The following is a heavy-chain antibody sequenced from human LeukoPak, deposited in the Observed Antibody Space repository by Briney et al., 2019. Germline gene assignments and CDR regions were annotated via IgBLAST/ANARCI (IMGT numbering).Heavy chain of an antibody. CDR2: ISGSGGST. CDR1: GFTVSSNY. V-gene: IGHV3-23*01. J-gene: IGHJ3*02. CDR3: AKGTDPTLGYCSSTSCLGAFDI. D-gene: IGHD2-2*01. Sequence: GGSLRLSCAASGFTVSSNYMSWVRQAPGKGLEWVSAISGSGGSTYYADSVKGRFTISRDNSKNTLYLQMNSLRAEDAAVYYCAKGTDPTLGYCSSTSCLGAFDIWGQGTMVTVSS.